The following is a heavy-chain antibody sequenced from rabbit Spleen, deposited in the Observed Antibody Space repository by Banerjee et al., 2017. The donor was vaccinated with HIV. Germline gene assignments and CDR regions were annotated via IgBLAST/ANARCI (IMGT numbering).Heavy chain of an antibody. V-gene: IGHV1S45*01. D-gene: IGHD8-1*01. CDR1: GLDLSVDYW. Sequence: QQQLEESGGDLVKPGGTLTLTCKASGLDLSVDYWICWVRQAPGKGLEWIACIDVVKRGSTYYASWAKGRSTISKTSSTTVTLQMTSLTAADTATYFCARDIGSNYVTDCLDLWGQGPLVTVS. J-gene: IGHJ5*01. CDR2: IDVVKRGST. CDR3: ARDIGSNYVTDCLDL.